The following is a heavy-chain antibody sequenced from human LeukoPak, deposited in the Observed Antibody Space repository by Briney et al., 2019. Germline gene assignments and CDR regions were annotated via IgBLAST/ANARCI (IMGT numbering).Heavy chain of an antibody. J-gene: IGHJ4*02. CDR2: IIPIFGIA. Sequence: AASVMVSCQASGGTFSSYAISWVRQAPGQGLEWMGRIIPIFGIANYAQTFQGRVTITADKSTSTAYMELSSLRSEDTAVYYCARDQEMAQGGYLGQGALVTVSS. CDR1: GGTFSSYA. D-gene: IGHD5-24*01. V-gene: IGHV1-69*04. CDR3: ARDQEMAQGGY.